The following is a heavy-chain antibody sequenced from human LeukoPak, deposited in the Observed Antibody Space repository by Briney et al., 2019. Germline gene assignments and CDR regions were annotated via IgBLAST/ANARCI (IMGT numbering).Heavy chain of an antibody. Sequence: SVKVSCKASGGTFSSYAISWVRQAPGQGLEWMGGIIPIFGTANYAQKFQGRVTITADESTSTAYVELSSLRSEDTAVYYCARDRGNTMVVVVDAFDIWGQGTMVTVSS. CDR1: GGTFSSYA. V-gene: IGHV1-69*01. CDR2: IIPIFGTA. D-gene: IGHD3-22*01. J-gene: IGHJ3*02. CDR3: ARDRGNTMVVVVDAFDI.